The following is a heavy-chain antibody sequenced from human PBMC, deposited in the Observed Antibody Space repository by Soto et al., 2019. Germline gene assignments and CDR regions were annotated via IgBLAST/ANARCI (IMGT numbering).Heavy chain of an antibody. Sequence: QVQLQESGPGLVKPSETLSLTCTVSGGSVSSRGHYWTWIRQPPGKGLEWIGYIYYTGNTNYNPSLNSRVTISIDTSKNQFSLTLTSVTAADTAVYYCARGALGQWLVYFDYWGQGTLVTVSS. CDR1: GGSVSSRGHY. CDR2: IYYTGNT. J-gene: IGHJ4*02. D-gene: IGHD6-19*01. V-gene: IGHV4-61*08. CDR3: ARGALGQWLVYFDY.